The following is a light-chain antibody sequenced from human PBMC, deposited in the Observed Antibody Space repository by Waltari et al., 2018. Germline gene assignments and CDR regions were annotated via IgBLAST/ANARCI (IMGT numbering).Light chain of an antibody. CDR3: QHYNKWPPWT. V-gene: IGKV3-15*01. CDR2: GTS. CDR1: QSVKDN. Sequence: EIVMTQSPDTLSVSPGESATLSCRASQSVKDNLAWYQQKPGQAPRLLIYGTSTRATGIPARFSGSGSGTEFTLTISSLQSEDFAVYYCQHYNKWPPWTFGQGTKVEIK. J-gene: IGKJ1*01.